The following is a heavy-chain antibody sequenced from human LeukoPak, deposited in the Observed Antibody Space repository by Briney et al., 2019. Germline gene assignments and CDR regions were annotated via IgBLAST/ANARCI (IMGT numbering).Heavy chain of an antibody. CDR2: IYIRGTT. Sequence: SETLSLTCTVSGGSISSCYWSWIRQPAGKGLEWIGRIYIRGTTTYNPSLKSRVSISVDTSKNQFSLRLSSVTAADTAVYYCARGYWFYFDYWGQGTLVTVSS. V-gene: IGHV4-4*07. J-gene: IGHJ4*02. CDR1: GGSISSCY. CDR3: ARGYWFYFDY. D-gene: IGHD2-8*02.